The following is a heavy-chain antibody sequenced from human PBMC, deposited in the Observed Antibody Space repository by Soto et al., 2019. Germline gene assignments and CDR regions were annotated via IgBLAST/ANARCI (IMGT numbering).Heavy chain of an antibody. Sequence: SETLSLTCTVSGGSISSYYWSWIRQPPGKGLEWIGYIYYSASTNYSPSLKSRVTISVDTSKNQFSLNLSSVTAADTAVYYCARHLPYCGGDCYSLAYWGQGTLVTVSS. J-gene: IGHJ4*02. CDR2: IYYSAST. CDR3: ARHLPYCGGDCYSLAY. D-gene: IGHD2-21*02. CDR1: GGSISSYY. V-gene: IGHV4-59*08.